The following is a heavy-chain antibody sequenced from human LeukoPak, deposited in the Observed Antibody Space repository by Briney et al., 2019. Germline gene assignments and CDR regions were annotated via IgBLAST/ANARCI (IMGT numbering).Heavy chain of an antibody. CDR2: ISYDGSSK. J-gene: IGHJ4*02. Sequence: GGSLRLSCAASGFMFSTYAIHWVRQTPGKGLEWVAVISYDGSSKYYADSVKGRFTISRDNSKNTLYLQMNSLRGEDTAVYYCAKDQGSGAFDYWGQGTLVTVSS. CDR3: AKDQGSGAFDY. V-gene: IGHV3-30*04. D-gene: IGHD6-19*01. CDR1: GFMFSTYA.